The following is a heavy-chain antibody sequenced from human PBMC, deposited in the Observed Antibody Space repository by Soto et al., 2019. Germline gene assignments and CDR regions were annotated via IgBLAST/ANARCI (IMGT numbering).Heavy chain of an antibody. V-gene: IGHV3-23*01. Sequence: GSLRLSCAASAFTFNNYAMSWVRQAPGKGLEWVSGIGGSGRTTYYADSVKGRFTISRDNSNNTLFLQMNSLRAEDTAVYYCAKSRYSDSSGDFYDYWGQGTLVTVSS. CDR3: AKSRYSDSSGDFYDY. CDR2: IGGSGRTT. CDR1: AFTFNNYA. J-gene: IGHJ4*02. D-gene: IGHD3-22*01.